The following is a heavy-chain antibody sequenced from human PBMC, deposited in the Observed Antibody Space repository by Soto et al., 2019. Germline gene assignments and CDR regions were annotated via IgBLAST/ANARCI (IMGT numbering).Heavy chain of an antibody. CDR3: VRDGSGWFDY. V-gene: IGHV4-59*08. Sequence: SETLSLTCTVSGGSISSYYWSWIRQPPGKGLEWIGYIYYSGSTNYNPSLKSRVTISVDTSKNQFSLKLSSVTAADTAVYYCVRDGSGWFDYWGQGTLVTVSS. D-gene: IGHD6-19*01. J-gene: IGHJ4*02. CDR2: IYYSGST. CDR1: GGSISSYY.